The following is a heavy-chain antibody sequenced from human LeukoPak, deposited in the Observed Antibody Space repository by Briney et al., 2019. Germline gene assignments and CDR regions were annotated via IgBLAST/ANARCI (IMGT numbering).Heavy chain of an antibody. CDR1: GGSISSSSYY. J-gene: IGHJ5*02. D-gene: IGHD3-22*01. CDR3: ARDASSYYDSSGPPQRFDP. V-gene: IGHV4-39*07. Sequence: SETLSLTCTVSGGSISSSSYYWGWIRQPPGKGLEWIGRIYTSGSTNYNPSLKSRVTMSVDTSKNQFSLKLSSVTAADTAVYYCARDASSYYDSSGPPQRFDPWGQGTLVTVSS. CDR2: IYTSGST.